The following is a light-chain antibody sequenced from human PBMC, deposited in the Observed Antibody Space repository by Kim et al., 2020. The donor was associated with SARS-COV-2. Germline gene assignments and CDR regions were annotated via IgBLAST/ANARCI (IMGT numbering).Light chain of an antibody. CDR2: SAS. V-gene: IGKV1-17*03. CDR3: LQYNTYPRT. J-gene: IGKJ1*01. Sequence: DVQMTQSPSAMSASVGDTVIITCRASQAIRHYLAWFQQHAGKAPKRLVFSASNLQRGVPSRFSGSGSVTEFTLTISGLQPEDSATYFCLQYNTYPRTFGQGTKVDIK. CDR1: QAIRHY.